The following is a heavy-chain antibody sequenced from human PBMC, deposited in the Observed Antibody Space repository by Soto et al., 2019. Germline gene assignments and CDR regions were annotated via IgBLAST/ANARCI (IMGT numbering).Heavy chain of an antibody. CDR2: IWHDETNR. V-gene: IGHV3-33*08. D-gene: IGHD2-8*01. CDR1: GCNFSAYG. Sequence: GGSMRVSCAAAGCNFSAYGRTWVRKAPGKGLEWVAVIWHDETNRNYADSVKGRFTISRDNSKNTLYLQMNSLRGDDTAVYYCAREGDRASRKWDYSGLDVWGQGPTVTVSS. J-gene: IGHJ6*02. CDR3: AREGDRASRKWDYSGLDV.